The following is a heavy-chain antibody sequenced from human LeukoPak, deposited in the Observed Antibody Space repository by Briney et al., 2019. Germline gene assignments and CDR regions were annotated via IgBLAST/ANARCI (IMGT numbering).Heavy chain of an antibody. V-gene: IGHV3-9*01. J-gene: IGHJ3*02. CDR1: GFTFDDYA. D-gene: IGHD2-8*01. Sequence: GGSLRLSCAASGFTFDDYAMHWVRQAPGKGLEWVSGISWDSGSIGYADSVKGRFTISRDNAKNSLYLQMNSLRAEDTALYYCAKDNGLRMRSSAFDIWGQGTMVTVSS. CDR3: AKDNGLRMRSSAFDI. CDR2: ISWDSGSI.